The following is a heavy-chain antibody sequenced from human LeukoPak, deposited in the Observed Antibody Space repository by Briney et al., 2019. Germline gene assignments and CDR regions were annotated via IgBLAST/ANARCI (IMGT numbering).Heavy chain of an antibody. V-gene: IGHV1-18*01. CDR2: ISAYNGNT. D-gene: IGHD3-3*01. CDR3: ARVAPGYDFWSGYYIGTHYYYGMDV. CDR1: GYTFTSYG. Sequence: GASVKVSCKASGYTFTSYGISWVRQAPGQGLEWMGWISAYNGNTNYAQKLQGRVTMTTDTSTSTAYMELRSLRSDDTAVYYCARVAPGYDFWSGYYIGTHYYYGMDVWDQGTTVTVSS. J-gene: IGHJ6*02.